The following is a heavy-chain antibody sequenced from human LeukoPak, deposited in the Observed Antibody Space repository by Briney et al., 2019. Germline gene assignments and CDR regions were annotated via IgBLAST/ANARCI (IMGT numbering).Heavy chain of an antibody. V-gene: IGHV4-61*02. Sequence: SQTLSLTCTVSGGSISSGSYYWSWIRQPAGKGLEWIGRIYTSGSTNYNPSLKSRVTISVDTSKNQFSLKLSSVTAADTAVYYCARDLTVVVPAALSEYYYYYMDVWGKGTTVTVSS. CDR2: IYTSGST. CDR1: GGSISSGSYY. D-gene: IGHD2-2*01. J-gene: IGHJ6*03. CDR3: ARDLTVVVPAALSEYYYYYMDV.